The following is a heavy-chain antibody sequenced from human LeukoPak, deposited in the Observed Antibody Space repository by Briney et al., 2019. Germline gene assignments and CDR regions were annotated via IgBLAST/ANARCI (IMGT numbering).Heavy chain of an antibody. D-gene: IGHD1-26*01. Sequence: GASVKVSCKASGYTFTSYGISWVRQAPGQGLEWMGWISAYNGNTNYAQKLQGRVTMTTDTSTSTAYMELRSLRSEDTAVYYCARDLSLYSGSYEEAGYWGQGTLVTVSS. CDR3: ARDLSLYSGSYEEAGY. CDR2: ISAYNGNT. V-gene: IGHV1-18*01. J-gene: IGHJ4*02. CDR1: GYTFTSYG.